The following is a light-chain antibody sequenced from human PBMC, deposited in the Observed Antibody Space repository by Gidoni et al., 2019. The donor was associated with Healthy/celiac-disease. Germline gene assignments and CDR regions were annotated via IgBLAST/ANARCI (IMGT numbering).Light chain of an antibody. Sequence: SYELTQPPSVSVSPGQTASITCSGDKLGDKYACLYQQKPGQSPVLVLYQDSKRPSGIPERFSGSNSGNTATLTISGTQAMDEADYYCQAWDSSTVVFGGGTKLTVL. CDR2: QDS. CDR1: KLGDKY. J-gene: IGLJ2*01. V-gene: IGLV3-1*01. CDR3: QAWDSSTVV.